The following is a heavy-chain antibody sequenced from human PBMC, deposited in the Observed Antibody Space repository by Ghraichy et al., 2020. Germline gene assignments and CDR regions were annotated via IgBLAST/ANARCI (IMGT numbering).Heavy chain of an antibody. D-gene: IGHD3-3*01. V-gene: IGHV3-30-3*01. J-gene: IGHJ6*02. Sequence: SLRLSCAASGFTFSSYAMHWVRQAPGKGLEWVAVISYDGSNKYYADSVKGRFTISRDNSKNTLYLQMNSLRAEDTAVYYCARATWGITFFTIIQYGMDVWGQGTTVTVSS. CDR2: ISYDGSNK. CDR3: ARATWGITFFTIIQYGMDV. CDR1: GFTFSSYA.